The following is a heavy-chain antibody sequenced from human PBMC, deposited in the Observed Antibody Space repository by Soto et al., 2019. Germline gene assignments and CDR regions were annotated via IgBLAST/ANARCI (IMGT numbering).Heavy chain of an antibody. D-gene: IGHD6-6*01. Sequence: PSETLSLTCTVSGVSISSGDYYWGWIRQPPGRGLEWIGIIDYSGTTYYNPSLKSRLTMSVDTSKNHFSLNLSSVTAADTAVYYCARRTGSSTYYFDYWGQGALVTVSS. J-gene: IGHJ4*02. V-gene: IGHV4-39*02. CDR2: IDYSGTT. CDR1: GVSISSGDYY. CDR3: ARRTGSSTYYFDY.